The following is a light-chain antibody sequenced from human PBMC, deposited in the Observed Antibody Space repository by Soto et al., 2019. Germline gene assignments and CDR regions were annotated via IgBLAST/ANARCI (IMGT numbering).Light chain of an antibody. CDR2: DVS. Sequence: QSVLTQPRSVSGSPGQSVTLSCTGTSSDVGGYNYVSWYQQHPGKAPKLMIYDVSKRPSGVPDRFSGSKSGNTASLTISGLQAEDEADYYCCSYAGGYTFVFGGGTKLTVL. CDR1: SSDVGGYNY. CDR3: CSYAGGYTFV. V-gene: IGLV2-11*01. J-gene: IGLJ2*01.